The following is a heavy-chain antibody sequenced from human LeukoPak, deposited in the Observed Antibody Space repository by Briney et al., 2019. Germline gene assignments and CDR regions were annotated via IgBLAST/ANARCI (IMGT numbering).Heavy chain of an antibody. Sequence: GASVKVSCKVSGYTLTELSMHWVRQAPGQGLEWMGRINPNSGGTNYAQKFQGRVTMTRDTSISTAYMELSRLRSDDTAVYYCARESRGRYSYGKTYDYWGQGTLVTVSS. J-gene: IGHJ4*02. D-gene: IGHD5-18*01. CDR2: INPNSGGT. CDR1: GYTLTELS. V-gene: IGHV1-2*06. CDR3: ARESRGRYSYGKTYDY.